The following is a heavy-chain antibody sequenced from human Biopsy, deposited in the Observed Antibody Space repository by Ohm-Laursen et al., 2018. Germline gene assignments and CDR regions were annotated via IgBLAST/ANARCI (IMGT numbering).Heavy chain of an antibody. CDR2: TWDDGSHQ. CDR3: VTDRLDDITKVRGIMTD. V-gene: IGHV3-33*01. Sequence: SLRLSCAASGFNFSAYGMHLVRQAPDKGLEWVALTWDDGSHQYYADSVKGRFTISRDNSKNSLYLHINTLRVEDTAVYYCVTDRLDDITKVRGIMTDWGQGTLVIVSS. CDR1: GFNFSAYG. D-gene: IGHD3-10*01. J-gene: IGHJ4*02.